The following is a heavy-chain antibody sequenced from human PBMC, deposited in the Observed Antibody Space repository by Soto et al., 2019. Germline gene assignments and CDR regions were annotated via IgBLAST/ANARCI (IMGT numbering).Heavy chain of an antibody. Sequence: QRELQESGPGLVKPSGTMSLTCAVSGGSISSSDWWSWVRQPPGKGLEWVGETHHGGSTNYNPSLKSRVTISLDKSKNQFSLSLSSLTAADTAVYYCARDDMSGQCVLQPWGHGTLVTVSS. CDR2: THHGGST. V-gene: IGHV4-4*02. J-gene: IGHJ1*01. D-gene: IGHD3-22*01. CDR3: ARDDMSGQCVLQP. CDR1: GGSISSSDW.